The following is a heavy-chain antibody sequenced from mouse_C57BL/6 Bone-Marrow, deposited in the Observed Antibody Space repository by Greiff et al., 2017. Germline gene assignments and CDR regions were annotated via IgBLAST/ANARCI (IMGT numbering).Heavy chain of an antibody. CDR2: IDPENGDT. CDR1: GFNIKDDY. CDR3: TTRKIYYGSYFDY. V-gene: IGHV14-4*01. J-gene: IGHJ2*01. D-gene: IGHD2-1*01. Sequence: VQLQQSGAELVRPGASVKLSCTASGFNIKDDYMHWVKQRPEQGLEWIGWIDPENGDTEYASKFQGKATITADTSSNTAYLQLSSLTSEDTAVYYCTTRKIYYGSYFDYWGQGTTLTVSS.